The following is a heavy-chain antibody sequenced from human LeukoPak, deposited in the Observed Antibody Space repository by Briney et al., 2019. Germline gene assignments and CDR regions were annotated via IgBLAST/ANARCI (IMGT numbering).Heavy chain of an antibody. CDR3: ARDRGPWSADLDS. Sequence: GRSLRLSCAASGFTFDDYAMHWVRQAPWKGLEWVSGISWNSGSIGYADSVKGRFTISRDNAKNSLYLQMNSLRAEDTALYYCARDRGPWSADLDSWGQGTLVTVSS. CDR2: ISWNSGSI. V-gene: IGHV3-9*01. J-gene: IGHJ4*02. CDR1: GFTFDDYA. D-gene: IGHD1-1*01.